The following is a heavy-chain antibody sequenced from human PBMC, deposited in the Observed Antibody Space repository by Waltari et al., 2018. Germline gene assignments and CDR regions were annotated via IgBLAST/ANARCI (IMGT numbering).Heavy chain of an antibody. CDR2: IWFDGSDK. J-gene: IGHJ4*02. V-gene: IGHV3-30*02. CDR1: GFTFGIFG. D-gene: IGHD2-2*02. CDR3: AKDAFGNTYLDF. Sequence: QVNLVESGGGVVQPGGSLRLPCAHSGFTFGIFGMHWVRQAPGKGLEWVDLIWFDGSDKFYADSVRGRFTISRDNSARTLYLDMDSLRLDDTAMYYCAKDAFGNTYLDFWGQGTLVTVSS.